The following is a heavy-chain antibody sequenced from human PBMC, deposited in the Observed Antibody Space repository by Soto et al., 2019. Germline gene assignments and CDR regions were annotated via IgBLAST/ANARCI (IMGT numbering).Heavy chain of an antibody. V-gene: IGHV3-11*01. CDR3: ARDRYKHIVVVTATPRWFDP. Sequence: GGSLRLSCAASGFTFSDYYMSWIRQAPGKGLEWVSYISSSGSTIYYADSVKGRFTISRDNAKNSLYLQMNSLRAEDTAVYYCARDRYKHIVVVTATPRWFDPWGQGTLVTVSS. D-gene: IGHD2-21*02. CDR2: ISSSGSTI. J-gene: IGHJ5*02. CDR1: GFTFSDYY.